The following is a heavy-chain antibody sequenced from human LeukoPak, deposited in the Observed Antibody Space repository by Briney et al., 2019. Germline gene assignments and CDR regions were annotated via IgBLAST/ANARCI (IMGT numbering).Heavy chain of an antibody. CDR3: AKDTNDISTYHSHCDY. J-gene: IGHJ4*02. CDR1: GFTFSRYG. Sequence: GRSLRPSCAASGFTFSRYGMHWVRQAPGKGLEWVTLILNDGSNEYYGDSVKGRFTISRDNSKNTLYLQMNSLRVEDTGFYYCAKDTNDISTYHSHCDYWGQGTLVTVSS. CDR2: ILNDGSNE. D-gene: IGHD2-8*01. V-gene: IGHV3-33*06.